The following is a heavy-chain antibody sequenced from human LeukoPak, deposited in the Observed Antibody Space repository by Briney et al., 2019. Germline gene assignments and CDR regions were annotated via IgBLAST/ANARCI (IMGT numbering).Heavy chain of an antibody. CDR1: GGSISTYY. CDR3: ARRRTRPEAFDI. Sequence: WETLSLTCTVSGGSISTYYWTWIRQPPGKGLEWIGYIYYSGATNYNPSLGSRVTTSVDTSKNQFSLRLSSVTAADTAIYYCARRRTRPEAFDIWGQGTMVTVSP. J-gene: IGHJ3*02. D-gene: IGHD6-6*01. V-gene: IGHV4-59*01. CDR2: IYYSGAT.